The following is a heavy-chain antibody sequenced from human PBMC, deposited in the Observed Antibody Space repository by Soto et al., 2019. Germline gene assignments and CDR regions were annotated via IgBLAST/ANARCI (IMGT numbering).Heavy chain of an antibody. CDR3: AREDYDILTGRTYFDY. D-gene: IGHD3-9*01. CDR2: IYSGGST. J-gene: IGHJ4*02. CDR1: GFTVSSNY. Sequence: GGSLRLSCAASGFTVSSNYMSWVRQAPGKGLEWVSVIYSGGSTYYADSVKGRFTISRDNSKNTLYLQMNSLRAEDTAVYYCAREDYDILTGRTYFDYWGRRTLVTVSS. V-gene: IGHV3-66*01.